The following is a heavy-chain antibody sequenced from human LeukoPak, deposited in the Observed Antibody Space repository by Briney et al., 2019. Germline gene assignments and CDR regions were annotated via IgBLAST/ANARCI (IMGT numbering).Heavy chain of an antibody. D-gene: IGHD3-10*01. CDR1: GFTVSSSN. J-gene: IGHJ3*01. Sequence: GGSLRLSCAASGFTVSSSNMTWVRQAPGKGLEWVSVIRSGGSTVYADSVEGRFTISRDNSKNTLYLQLNSLRAEDTAVYYCAREGSGRTAYNDGLDVWGQRTMVTVSS. CDR3: AREGSGRTAYNDGLDV. V-gene: IGHV3-53*01. CDR2: IRSGGST.